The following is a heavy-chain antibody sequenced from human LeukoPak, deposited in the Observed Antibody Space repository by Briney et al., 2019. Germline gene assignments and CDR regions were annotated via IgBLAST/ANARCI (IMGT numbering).Heavy chain of an antibody. Sequence: GGSLRLSCAASGFTFSSYSMNWVRQAPGKGLEWVAFIRHDGSNKYYADSVKGRFTISRDNSKNTLYLQMNSLRAEDTAVYYCANFESAAGYYYYYYMDVWGKGTTVTVSS. CDR2: IRHDGSNK. CDR3: ANFESAAGYYYYYYMDV. CDR1: GFTFSSYS. V-gene: IGHV3-30*02. J-gene: IGHJ6*03. D-gene: IGHD6-13*01.